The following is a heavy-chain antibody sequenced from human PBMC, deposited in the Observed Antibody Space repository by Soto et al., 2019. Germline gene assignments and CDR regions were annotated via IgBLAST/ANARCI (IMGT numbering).Heavy chain of an antibody. CDR3: AREVILTGYPHFGY. D-gene: IGHD3-9*01. CDR2: INGGNGKI. CDR1: GYTFTSYA. J-gene: IGHJ4*02. V-gene: IGHV1-3*01. Sequence: ASVKVSCKASGYTFTSYAMHWVRQAPGQSLEWMGWINGGNGKIKYSQKFQGRVTITRDTSASTVYMEVSSLRSEDTAVYYCAREVILTGYPHFGYWGQGTLVTVSS.